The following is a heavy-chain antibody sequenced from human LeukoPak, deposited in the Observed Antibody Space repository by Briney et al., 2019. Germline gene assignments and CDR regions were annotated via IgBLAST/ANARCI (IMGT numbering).Heavy chain of an antibody. CDR3: ASDYGNPDVVDY. J-gene: IGHJ4*02. CDR2: VSYDETKN. Sequence: GGSLRLSCAASGFTFSNYAMHWVRQTPGKGLEWVAAVSYDETKNYYAGSVKGRFTISRDSSKNTLYLQLNSLGVEDTAIYYCASDYGNPDVVDYWGQGTLVTVSS. CDR1: GFTFSNYA. D-gene: IGHD4-17*01. V-gene: IGHV3-30-3*01.